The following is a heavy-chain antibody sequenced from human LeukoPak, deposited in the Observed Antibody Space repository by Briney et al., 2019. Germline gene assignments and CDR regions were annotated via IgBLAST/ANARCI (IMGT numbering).Heavy chain of an antibody. D-gene: IGHD1-14*01. CDR3: ARLKREGYDPKGNYFDY. Sequence: GGSLRLSCAASGFMFSSYGMSWVRQAPGKGLEWVSAISGSGAGTYYADSVKGRVTISRDDSMNTLYLQMNSLRAEDTAVYYCARLKREGYDPKGNYFDYWGQGTLVTVSS. CDR1: GFMFSSYG. J-gene: IGHJ4*02. V-gene: IGHV3-23*01. CDR2: ISGSGAGT.